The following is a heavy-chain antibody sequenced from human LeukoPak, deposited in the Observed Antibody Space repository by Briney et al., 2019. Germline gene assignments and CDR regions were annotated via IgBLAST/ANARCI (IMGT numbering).Heavy chain of an antibody. CDR3: ARVSLSSGCLSN. CDR1: GFTFSGYW. Sequence: GGSLRLSCEASGFTFSGYWMHWVRQAPGKGLVWVSRTDTDGTRTNYAASVKGRFTISRDNAKNTLFLQMNGLRAEDTAVYYCARVSLSSGCLSNWGQGTLVTVSS. CDR2: TDTDGTRT. D-gene: IGHD6-19*01. V-gene: IGHV3-74*01. J-gene: IGHJ4*02.